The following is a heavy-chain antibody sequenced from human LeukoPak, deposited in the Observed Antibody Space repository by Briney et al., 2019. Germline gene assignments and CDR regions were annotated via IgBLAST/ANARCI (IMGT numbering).Heavy chain of an antibody. J-gene: IGHJ4*02. D-gene: IGHD6-19*01. Sequence: SETLSLTCTVSGGSISSYYWSWIRQPPGKGLEWIGYIYYSGSTNYNPSLKSRVTISVDTSKNQFSLKLSSVTAADTAVYYCARDLPYSSGVGVFDYWGQGTLVTVSS. CDR3: ARDLPYSSGVGVFDY. CDR2: IYYSGST. V-gene: IGHV4-59*01. CDR1: GGSISSYY.